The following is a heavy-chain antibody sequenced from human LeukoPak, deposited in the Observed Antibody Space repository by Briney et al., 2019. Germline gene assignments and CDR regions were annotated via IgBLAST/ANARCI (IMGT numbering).Heavy chain of an antibody. CDR3: ARASGTTAYFDY. V-gene: IGHV1-46*01. D-gene: IGHD4-17*01. J-gene: IGHJ4*02. CDR1: GYTFTSYY. Sequence: ASVTVSCTASGYTFTSYYMHWVRQAPGQGLEWMGIINPSGGSTSYAQKFQGRVTMTRDTSTSTVYMELSSLRSEDTAVYYCARASGTTAYFDYWGQGTLVTVSS. CDR2: INPSGGST.